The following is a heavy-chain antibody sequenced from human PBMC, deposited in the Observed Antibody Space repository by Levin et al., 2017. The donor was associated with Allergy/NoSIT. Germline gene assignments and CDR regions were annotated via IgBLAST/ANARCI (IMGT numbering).Heavy chain of an antibody. D-gene: IGHD2-2*01. Sequence: PGGSLRLSCAAAGFKFTNFAMHWVRQLPGKAPEWVAVVSYDGRSKDYADSVKGRFAISRDNSMNILYLEMKSLAVEDTAVYYYVKYTRSSWYATASFDVWGQGTTVSVSS. J-gene: IGHJ3*01. CDR3: VKYTRSSWYATASFDV. CDR2: VSYDGRSK. V-gene: IGHV3-30*09. CDR1: GFKFTNFA.